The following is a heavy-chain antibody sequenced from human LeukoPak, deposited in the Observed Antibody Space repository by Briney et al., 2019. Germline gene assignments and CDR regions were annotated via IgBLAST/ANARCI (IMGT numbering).Heavy chain of an antibody. CDR2: VSYDGSNK. CDR1: GFTFSSYA. D-gene: IGHD4-17*01. CDR3: AGGSTVTREIDY. V-gene: IGHV3-30-3*01. J-gene: IGHJ4*02. Sequence: GGSLRLSCVASGFTFSSYAMSWVRQAPGKGLEWVAVVSYDGSNKYYADSVKGRFTISRDNSKNTLYLQMNSLRAEDTAVYYCAGGSTVTREIDYWGQGTLVTVSS.